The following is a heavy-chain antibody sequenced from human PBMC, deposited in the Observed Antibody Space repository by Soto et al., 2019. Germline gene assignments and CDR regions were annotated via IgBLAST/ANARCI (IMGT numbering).Heavy chain of an antibody. CDR1: GFTFSSYG. J-gene: IGHJ4*02. V-gene: IGHV3-30*03. Sequence: QVQLVESGGGVVQPGRSLRLSCAASGFTFSSYGMHWVRQAPGKGLEWVAVISYDGSNKYYADSVKGRFTISRDNSKNTLYLQMNRLRAEDTAVYYCATTGYYYDSSGGQTPFDYWGQGTLVTVSS. D-gene: IGHD3-22*01. CDR2: ISYDGSNK. CDR3: ATTGYYYDSSGGQTPFDY.